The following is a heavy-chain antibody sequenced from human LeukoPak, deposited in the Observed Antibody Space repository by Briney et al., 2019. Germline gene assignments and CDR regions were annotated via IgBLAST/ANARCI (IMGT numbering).Heavy chain of an antibody. Sequence: GGSLRLSCAASGFTVSSNYMSWVRQAPGKGLEWVSVIYSGGSTYYADSVKGRFTISRHNSKNTLYLQMNSLRAEDTAVYYCAKTDSSGYYPPWYYGMDVWGQGATVTVSS. CDR1: GFTVSSNY. CDR2: IYSGGST. J-gene: IGHJ6*02. D-gene: IGHD3-22*01. V-gene: IGHV3-53*04. CDR3: AKTDSSGYYPPWYYGMDV.